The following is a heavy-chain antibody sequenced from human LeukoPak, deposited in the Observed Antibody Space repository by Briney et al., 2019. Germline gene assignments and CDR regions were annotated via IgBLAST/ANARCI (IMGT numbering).Heavy chain of an antibody. CDR2: MNPNSGNT. V-gene: IGHV1-8*01. J-gene: IGHJ4*02. CDR3: ARGITYYYDSSGFRDY. D-gene: IGHD3-22*01. CDR1: GYTFTSYD. Sequence: ASVKVSCKASGYTFTSYDINWVRQAPGQGLEWMGWMNPNSGNTGYAQKFQGRVTMTRNTSISTAYMELSSLRSEDTAVYYCARGITYYYDSSGFRDYWGRGTLVTVSS.